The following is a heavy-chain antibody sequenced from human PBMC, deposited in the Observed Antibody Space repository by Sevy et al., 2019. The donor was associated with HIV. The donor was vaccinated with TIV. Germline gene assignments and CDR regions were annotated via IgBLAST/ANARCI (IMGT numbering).Heavy chain of an antibody. D-gene: IGHD1-26*01. Sequence: GGCLRLSCTVSGFIFSNFAMHWVRQAPGKGLEWVAVTSYDGSHKYYSDSVKGRFTVSRENSRNILSLEMSSLRRDDTAVYYCARGENDDEFFQYWGQGTLVTVSS. V-gene: IGHV3-30*15. CDR3: ARGENDDEFFQY. CDR2: TSYDGSHK. J-gene: IGHJ1*01. CDR1: GFIFSNFA.